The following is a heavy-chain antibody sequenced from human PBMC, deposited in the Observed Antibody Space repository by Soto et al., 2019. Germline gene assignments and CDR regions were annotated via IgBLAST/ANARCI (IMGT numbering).Heavy chain of an antibody. CDR3: AGVAI. D-gene: IGHD5-12*01. J-gene: IGHJ4*02. Sequence: EVQLVESGGGLVQPGGSLRLSCAASGFTFSNYWMSWVRQAPGKGLEWVANIKQDGSEKNYVGSVKGRFTISRDNAKNSLDLQMNSLRAEDTAVYYCAGVAIWGQGTPVTVSS. CDR1: GFTFSNYW. CDR2: IKQDGSEK. V-gene: IGHV3-7*01.